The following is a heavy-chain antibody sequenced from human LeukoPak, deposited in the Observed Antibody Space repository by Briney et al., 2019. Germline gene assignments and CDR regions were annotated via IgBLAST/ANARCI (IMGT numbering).Heavy chain of an antibody. CDR1: GGSISSGDYY. V-gene: IGHV4-30-4*01. D-gene: IGHD5-12*01. CDR3: ARYSGYDYIFDY. J-gene: IGHJ4*02. CDR2: IYYSGST. Sequence: PSETLSLTCTVSGGSISSGDYYWSWIRQPPGKGLEWIGYIYYSGSTYYNPSLKSRVTISVDTSKNQFSLKLSSVTAADTAVYYCARYSGYDYIFDYWGQGTLVTVSS.